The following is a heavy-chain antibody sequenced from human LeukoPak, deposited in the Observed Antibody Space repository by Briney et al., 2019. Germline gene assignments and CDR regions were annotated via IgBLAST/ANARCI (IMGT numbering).Heavy chain of an antibody. CDR1: GGTFSSYA. J-gene: IGHJ6*04. CDR2: IIPIFGTA. Sequence: ASVKVSCKASGGTFSSYAISWVRQAPGQGLEWMGGIIPIFGTANYAQKFQGRVTITADESTSTAYMGLSSLRSEDTAVYYCARARGFVVVPAAMVRHYYYGMDVWGKGTTVTVSS. V-gene: IGHV1-69*13. D-gene: IGHD2-2*01. CDR3: ARARGFVVVPAAMVRHYYYGMDV.